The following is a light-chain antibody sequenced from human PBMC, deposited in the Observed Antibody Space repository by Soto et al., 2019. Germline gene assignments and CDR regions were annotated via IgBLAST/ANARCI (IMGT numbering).Light chain of an antibody. J-gene: IGLJ2*01. CDR3: SSYAGFNNYVV. Sequence: QPVLTQPPSASGSPGQSVTISCTGTSSDVGGYNYVSWYQQYPGKAPKLMIYEVTKRPSGVPDRFSGSKSGNTASLTVSGLQAEDEADYYCSSYAGFNNYVVFGGGTKLTVL. CDR1: SSDVGGYNY. CDR2: EVT. V-gene: IGLV2-8*01.